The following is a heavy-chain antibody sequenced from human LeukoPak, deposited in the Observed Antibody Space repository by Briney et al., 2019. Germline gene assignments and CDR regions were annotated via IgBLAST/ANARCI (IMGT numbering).Heavy chain of an antibody. Sequence: SGGSLRLSCAASGFTFSSYSMNWVRQAPGKGLEWVSSISSSSSYIYYADSVKGRFTISRDNAKNSLYLQMNSLRAEDTALYYCARGSVGLQRNDWFDPWGQGTLVTVSS. D-gene: IGHD4-11*01. J-gene: IGHJ5*02. CDR1: GFTFSSYS. CDR3: ARGSVGLQRNDWFDP. V-gene: IGHV3-21*01. CDR2: ISSSSSYI.